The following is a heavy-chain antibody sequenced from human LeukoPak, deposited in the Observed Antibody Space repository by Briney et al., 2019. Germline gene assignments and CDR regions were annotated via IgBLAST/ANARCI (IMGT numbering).Heavy chain of an antibody. J-gene: IGHJ3*02. CDR3: ARVSPSNWAGQHNAFDI. D-gene: IGHD6-19*01. CDR1: GYTFTSYY. V-gene: IGHV1-46*01. CDR2: INPSGGST. Sequence: ASVKVSRKASGYTFTSYYMHWVRQAPGQGLEWMGIINPSGGSTSYAQKFQGRVTMTRDTSTSTVYMELSSLRSEDTAVYYCARVSPSNWAGQHNAFDIWGQGTMVTVSS.